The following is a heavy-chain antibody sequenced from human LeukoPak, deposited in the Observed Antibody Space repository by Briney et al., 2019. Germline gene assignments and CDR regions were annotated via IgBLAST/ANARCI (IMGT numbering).Heavy chain of an antibody. Sequence: GTSVTVSYKASGFTFTSSAMQWVRQARGQRLEWIGWIVVGSGNTNYAQKFQERVTITRDMSTSTAYMELSSLRSEDTAVYYCAAVRAVVRYYYMDVWGKGTTVTVSS. J-gene: IGHJ6*03. CDR2: IVVGSGNT. CDR3: AAVRAVVRYYYMDV. D-gene: IGHD2-2*01. CDR1: GFTFTSSA. V-gene: IGHV1-58*02.